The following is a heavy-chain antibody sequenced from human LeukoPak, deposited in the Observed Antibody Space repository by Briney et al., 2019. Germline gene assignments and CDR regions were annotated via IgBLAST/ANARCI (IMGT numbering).Heavy chain of an antibody. CDR2: INPSGGST. J-gene: IGHJ3*02. V-gene: IGHV1-46*03. CDR1: GYTFTSYY. Sequence: ASVKVSCKASGYTFTSYYMHWVRQAPGQGLEWMGIINPSGGSTSYAQKFQGRVTMTRDTSTSTVYMELSSLRSEDTAVYYCATQDVLRFLDQPGSAFDIWGQGTMVTVSS. CDR3: ATQDVLRFLDQPGSAFDI. D-gene: IGHD3-3*01.